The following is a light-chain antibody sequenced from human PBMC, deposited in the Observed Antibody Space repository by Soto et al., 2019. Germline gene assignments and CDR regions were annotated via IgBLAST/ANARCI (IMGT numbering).Light chain of an antibody. CDR3: MQGTPWPQT. V-gene: IGKV2-30*01. Sequence: DVVLTQSPLSLPVTLGQPASISCRSSQSLVYSDGNTYLNWYQQRPGQSPRRLIYNVSKRDSGVPDRFSGSGSGTDYTLKISRVEAEDVGVNYCMQGTPWPQTFGQGTKVEIK. CDR2: NVS. CDR1: QSLVYSDGNTY. J-gene: IGKJ1*01.